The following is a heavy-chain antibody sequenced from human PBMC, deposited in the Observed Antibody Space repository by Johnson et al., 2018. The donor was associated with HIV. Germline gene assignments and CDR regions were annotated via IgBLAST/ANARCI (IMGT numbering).Heavy chain of an antibody. CDR3: ARDQGGNHNAFDI. V-gene: IGHV3-7*01. J-gene: IGHJ3*02. Sequence: VQLVESGGGLVQPGGSLRLSCAASGFTFSSYWMSWVRQAPGKGLEWVANINQDGTEKYYVDSLTGRFTISRDNAKKSLYLQMNSLRAEDTAVYYCARDQGGNHNAFDIWGQGTMVTVSS. D-gene: IGHD1-14*01. CDR1: GFTFSSYW. CDR2: INQDGTEK.